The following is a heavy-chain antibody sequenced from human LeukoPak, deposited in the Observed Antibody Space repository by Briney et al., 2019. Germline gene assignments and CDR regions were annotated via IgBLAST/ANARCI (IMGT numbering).Heavy chain of an antibody. CDR1: AGSISTYY. Sequence: SETLSLTCTVSAGSISTYYWSSIRQPPGKGLEWIGYIYYSRSTNYNPSLKSRVIISLDQSKNLSYPKLSSVTSPGPALYCRAREGIDYFGARPNYNHYFDFWGQGTLVTVSS. CDR2: IYYSRST. J-gene: IGHJ4*02. D-gene: IGHD3-10*01. V-gene: IGHV4-59*01. CDR3: AREGIDYFGARPNYNHYFDF.